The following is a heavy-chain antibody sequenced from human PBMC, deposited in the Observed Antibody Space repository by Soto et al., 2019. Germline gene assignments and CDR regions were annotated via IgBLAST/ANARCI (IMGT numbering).Heavy chain of an antibody. Sequence: GGSLRLSCAASGFTFSSYWMSWVRQAPGKGLEWVANIKQDGSEKYYVDSVKGRFTISRDNAKNSLYLQMNSLRAEDTAVYYCARDSHGPSLGYCSSTSCPLQHYYYYYYMHVWGNGTPVTV. D-gene: IGHD2-2*01. CDR2: IKQDGSEK. J-gene: IGHJ6*03. CDR3: ARDSHGPSLGYCSSTSCPLQHYYYYYYMHV. V-gene: IGHV3-7*01. CDR1: GFTFSSYW.